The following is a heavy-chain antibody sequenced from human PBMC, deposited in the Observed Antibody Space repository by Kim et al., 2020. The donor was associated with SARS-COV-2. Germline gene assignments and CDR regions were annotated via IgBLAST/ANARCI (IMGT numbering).Heavy chain of an antibody. V-gene: IGHV3-53*01. CDR3: ARARKLVPGAFDI. J-gene: IGHJ3*02. CDR2: IYSGGST. CDR1: GFTFSSNY. Sequence: GGSLRLSCAASGFTFSSNYMSWVRQAPGKGLEWVSVIYSGGSTYYADSVMGRFTISRDNSKNTLYLQMNSLRAEDTAVYYCARARKLVPGAFDIWGQGTMVTVSS.